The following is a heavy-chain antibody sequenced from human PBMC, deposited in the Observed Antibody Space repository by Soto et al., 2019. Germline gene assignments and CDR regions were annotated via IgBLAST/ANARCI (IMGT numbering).Heavy chain of an antibody. Sequence: SETLSLTCSVSGGSISSYLCSWIRQPPGKGLEWIGYIHYTGFSFSNPSLKSRVAMSVDKSKNEFTLQLTSVTAADTAVYYCASSYGNAWYTYWGQGIQVTVSS. CDR3: ASSYGNAWYTY. V-gene: IGHV4-59*01. D-gene: IGHD6-13*01. CDR1: GGSISSYL. J-gene: IGHJ4*02. CDR2: IHYTGFS.